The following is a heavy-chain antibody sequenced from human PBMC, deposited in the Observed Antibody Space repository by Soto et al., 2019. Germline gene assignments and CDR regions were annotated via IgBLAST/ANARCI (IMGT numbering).Heavy chain of an antibody. D-gene: IGHD6-13*01. Sequence: QLQLQESGPGLVKPSETLSLTCTVAGGSISSSSYYWGWIRQHPGKGLEWIGSIYYSGSTYYNPSLKSRGTISVDTFNNQSSLKLSSVTAADTAVYYCARPAVAAAGNYYYYYMDVWGKGTTVTVSS. CDR2: IYYSGST. V-gene: IGHV4-39*01. J-gene: IGHJ6*03. CDR1: GGSISSSSYY. CDR3: ARPAVAAAGNYYYYYMDV.